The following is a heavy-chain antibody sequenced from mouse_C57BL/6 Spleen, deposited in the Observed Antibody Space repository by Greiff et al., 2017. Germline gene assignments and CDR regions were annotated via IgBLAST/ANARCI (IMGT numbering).Heavy chain of an antibody. CDR3: ARSRLSGHVDY. D-gene: IGHD3-2*02. CDR1: GYTFTSYG. V-gene: IGHV1-85*01. Sequence: VKLLESGPELVKPGASVKLSCKASGYTFTSYGINWVKQRPGQGLEWIGWIYPGGGSTKYNEKFKGKATLTVDTSSSTAYMELHSLTSDDSAVYFGARSRLSGHVDYWGQGTTLTVSS. CDR2: IYPGGGST. J-gene: IGHJ2*01.